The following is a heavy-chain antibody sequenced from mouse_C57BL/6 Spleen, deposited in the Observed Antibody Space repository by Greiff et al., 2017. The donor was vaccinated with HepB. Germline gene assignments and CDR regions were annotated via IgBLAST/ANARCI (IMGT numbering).Heavy chain of an antibody. V-gene: IGHV5-4*01. CDR2: ISDGGSYT. CDR3: AREEVADY. J-gene: IGHJ2*01. D-gene: IGHD1-1*01. CDR1: GFTFSSYA. Sequence: EVQRVESGGGLVKPGGSLKLSCAASGFTFSSYAMSWVRQTPEKRLEWVATISDGGSYTYYPDNVKDRFTISRDNAKNNLYLQMSHLKSEDTAMYYCAREEVADYWGQGTTLTVSS.